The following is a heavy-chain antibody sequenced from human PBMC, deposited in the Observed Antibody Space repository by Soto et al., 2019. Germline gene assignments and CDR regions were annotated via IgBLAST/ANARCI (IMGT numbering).Heavy chain of an antibody. CDR3: ARDPHIRIVLVPADSYYYYGMDV. Sequence: ASVKVSCKASGYTFTSYDINWVRQAPGQGLEWMGIINPSGGSTSYAQKFQGRVTMTRDTSTSTVYMELSSLRSEDTAVYYCARDPHIRIVLVPADSYYYYGMDVWGQGTTVTVSS. D-gene: IGHD2-2*01. V-gene: IGHV1-46*01. J-gene: IGHJ6*02. CDR2: INPSGGST. CDR1: GYTFTSYD.